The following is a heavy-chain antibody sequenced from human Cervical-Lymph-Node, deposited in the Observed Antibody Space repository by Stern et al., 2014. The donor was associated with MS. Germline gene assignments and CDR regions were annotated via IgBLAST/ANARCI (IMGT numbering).Heavy chain of an antibody. Sequence: VQLVESGGGVVQPGRSLRLSCAASGFTFSSYGMHWVRQAPGKGLEWVAVIWYDGSNKYYADSVKGRFTISRDNSKNTLYLQMNSLRAEDTAVYYCARGPYSSSWYDLDWFDPWGQGTLVTVSS. CDR2: IWYDGSNK. CDR1: GFTFSSYG. V-gene: IGHV3-33*01. D-gene: IGHD6-13*01. J-gene: IGHJ5*02. CDR3: ARGPYSSSWYDLDWFDP.